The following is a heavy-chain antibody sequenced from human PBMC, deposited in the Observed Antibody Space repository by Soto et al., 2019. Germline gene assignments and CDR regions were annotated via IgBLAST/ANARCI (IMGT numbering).Heavy chain of an antibody. Sequence: GGSLRLSCEASGFTFSSYWMSWVRQAPGKGLEWVAVISYDGSNKYYADSVKGRFTISRDNSKNTLYLQMNSLRAEDTAVYYCTIQIFDYWGQGTLVTVSS. CDR3: TIQIFDY. D-gene: IGHD5-18*01. CDR1: GFTFSSYW. J-gene: IGHJ4*02. CDR2: ISYDGSNK. V-gene: IGHV3-30*03.